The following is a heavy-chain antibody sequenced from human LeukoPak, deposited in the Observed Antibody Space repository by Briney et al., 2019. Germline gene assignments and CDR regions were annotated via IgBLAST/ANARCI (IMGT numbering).Heavy chain of an antibody. V-gene: IGHV3-20*04. Sequence: GGSLRLSCEASVFTFSRYRVNWVRQATGKGLEWVSGTNWNGGSTGYADSVKGRFTISRDNAKNSLYLQMNSLRAEDTALYYCARGGYCSGGSCHLLAFDIWGQGTMVTVSS. CDR1: VFTFSRYR. CDR2: TNWNGGST. D-gene: IGHD2-15*01. J-gene: IGHJ3*02. CDR3: ARGGYCSGGSCHLLAFDI.